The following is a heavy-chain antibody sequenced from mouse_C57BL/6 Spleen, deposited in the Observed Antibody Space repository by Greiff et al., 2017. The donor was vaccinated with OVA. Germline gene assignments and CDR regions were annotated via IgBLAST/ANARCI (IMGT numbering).Heavy chain of an antibody. J-gene: IGHJ4*01. CDR3: ASTGNSYAMDY. V-gene: IGHV3-1*01. D-gene: IGHD2-1*01. CDR1: GYSITSGYD. CDR2: ISYSGST. Sequence: EVKLLESGPGMVKPSQSLSLTCTVTGYSITSGYDWHWIRHFPGNKLEWMGYISYSGSTNYNPSLKSRISITHDTSKNHFFLKLNSVTTEDTATYYCASTGNSYAMDYWGQGTSVTVSS.